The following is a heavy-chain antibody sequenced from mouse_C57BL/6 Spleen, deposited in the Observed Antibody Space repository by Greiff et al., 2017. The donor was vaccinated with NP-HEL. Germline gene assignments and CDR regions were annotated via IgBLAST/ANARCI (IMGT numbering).Heavy chain of an antibody. Sequence: VQLQQSGPELVKPGASVKISCKASGYSFTGYYMNWVKQSPEKSLEWIGEINPSTGGTTYNQKFKAKATLTVDKSSSTAYMQLKSLTSEDSAVYYWARRGVNSAWFAYWGQGTLVTVSA. CDR3: ARRGVNSAWFAY. J-gene: IGHJ3*01. CDR1: GYSFTGYY. V-gene: IGHV1-42*01. D-gene: IGHD2-12*01. CDR2: INPSTGGT.